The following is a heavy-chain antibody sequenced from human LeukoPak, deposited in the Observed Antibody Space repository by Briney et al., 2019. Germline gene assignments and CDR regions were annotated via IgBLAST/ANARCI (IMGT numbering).Heavy chain of an antibody. Sequence: SETLSLTCTVSGGSIYSSSYYWGWIRQPPGKGLEWIGYIYYSGSTYYNPSLKSRVTISVDTSKNQFSLKLSSVTAADTAVYYCARDKLVESDAFDIWGQGTMVTVSS. J-gene: IGHJ3*02. CDR1: GGSIYSSSYY. CDR2: IYYSGST. D-gene: IGHD2-2*01. V-gene: IGHV4-31*03. CDR3: ARDKLVESDAFDI.